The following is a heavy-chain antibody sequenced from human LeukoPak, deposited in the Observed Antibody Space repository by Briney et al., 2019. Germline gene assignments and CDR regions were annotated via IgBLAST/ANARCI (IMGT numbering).Heavy chain of an antibody. Sequence: GGSLRLSCAASGFTFSSYAMSWVGQAPGKGREWVSAISGSGGSKYYADSVKGRFTISRDNAKNSVYLQMNSLGADDTAVYYCATYSILNAREFRYWGQGTLVTVTS. J-gene: IGHJ1*01. D-gene: IGHD4-11*01. CDR3: ATYSILNAREFRY. CDR2: ISGSGGSK. CDR1: GFTFSSYA. V-gene: IGHV3-23*01.